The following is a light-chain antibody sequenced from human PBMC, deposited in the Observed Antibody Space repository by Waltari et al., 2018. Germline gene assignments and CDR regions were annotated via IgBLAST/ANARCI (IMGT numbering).Light chain of an antibody. CDR1: QVIGNT. CDR2: AAS. CDR3: LQYNSYPYT. V-gene: IGKV1-17*01. Sequence: DIQMTQSPSSLSASVGDRVTITCRASQVIGNTLGWYQQKPGKAPKRLIYAASSLQSGVPSRFSGSGSGTDFTLTISSLQPEDFATFYCLQYNSYPYTFGQGTKLEI. J-gene: IGKJ2*01.